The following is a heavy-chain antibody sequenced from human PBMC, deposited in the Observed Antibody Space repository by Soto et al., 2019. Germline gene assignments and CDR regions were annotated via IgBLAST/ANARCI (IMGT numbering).Heavy chain of an antibody. CDR3: AKVPCCYDSSGYQSRRWYFDL. D-gene: IGHD3-22*01. J-gene: IGHJ2*01. V-gene: IGHV3-23*01. Sequence: EVQLLESGGGLVQPGGSLRLSCAASGFTFSSYAMSWVRQAPGKGLEWVSAISGSGGSTYYADSVKGRFTISRDNAKNTLYLQMHSLRAEDTAVYYCAKVPCCYDSSGYQSRRWYFDLWGRGTLVTVSS. CDR2: ISGSGGST. CDR1: GFTFSSYA.